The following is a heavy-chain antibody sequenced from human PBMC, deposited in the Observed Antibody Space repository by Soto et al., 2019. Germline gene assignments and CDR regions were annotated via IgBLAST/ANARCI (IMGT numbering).Heavy chain of an antibody. CDR2: IIPISETT. D-gene: IGHD2-2*01. Sequence: QVQLVQSGAEVKKPGSSVKVSCKASGGTFSSYAISWVRQAPGQGLEWMGGIIPISETTNYAQKFQGRVTITADESKSTDYMELSSLRSEDTAVYYCARSQGSSTSLELYYYYYYGMDVWGQGTTVTVSS. CDR3: ARSQGSSTSLELYYYYYYGMDV. V-gene: IGHV1-69*01. J-gene: IGHJ6*02. CDR1: GGTFSSYA.